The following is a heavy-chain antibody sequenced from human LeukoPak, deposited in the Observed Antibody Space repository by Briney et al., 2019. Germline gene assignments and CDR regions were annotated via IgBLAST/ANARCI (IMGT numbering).Heavy chain of an antibody. J-gene: IGHJ4*02. V-gene: IGHV3-66*01. CDR3: ARDPYGDLSFDY. D-gene: IGHD4-17*01. CDR2: IYSGGST. Sequence: GGSLRLSCAASGFTVSSNYMSWVRQAPGKGLEWVSVIYSGGSTYYADSVKGRFTISRDNSKNTLYLQMNSLRAEDTAVYYCARDPYGDLSFDYWGQGTLVTVPS. CDR1: GFTVSSNY.